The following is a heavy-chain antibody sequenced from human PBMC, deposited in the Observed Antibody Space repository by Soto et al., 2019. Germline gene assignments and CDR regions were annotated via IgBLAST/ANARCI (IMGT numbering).Heavy chain of an antibody. CDR2: MNPNSGNT. Sequence: ASVKVSCKASGYTFTSYDINWVRQATGQGLEWMGWMNPNSGNTGYAQKFQGRVTMTRNTSIRTAYMELSSLRSEDTAVYYCARGYYYDSSGSRNWFDPWGQGTLVTVSS. CDR3: ARGYYYDSSGSRNWFDP. CDR1: GYTFTSYD. V-gene: IGHV1-8*01. J-gene: IGHJ5*02. D-gene: IGHD3-22*01.